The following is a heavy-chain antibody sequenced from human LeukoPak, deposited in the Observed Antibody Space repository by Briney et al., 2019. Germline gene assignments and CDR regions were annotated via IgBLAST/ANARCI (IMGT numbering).Heavy chain of an antibody. CDR2: IYHSGST. Sequence: SETLSLTCTVSAGSISSSGSYWGWIRQPPGERLEWIGSIYHSGSTYYNPSLQSRVTISVDTSKNQFSLKLPSVTAADTAVYYCANSASYISPQIDYWGQGTLVTVSS. CDR1: AGSISSSGSY. V-gene: IGHV4-39*01. CDR3: ANSASYISPQIDY. D-gene: IGHD1-26*01. J-gene: IGHJ4*02.